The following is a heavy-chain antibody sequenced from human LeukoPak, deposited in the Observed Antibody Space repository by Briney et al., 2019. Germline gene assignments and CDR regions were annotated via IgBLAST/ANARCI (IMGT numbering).Heavy chain of an antibody. J-gene: IGHJ4*02. CDR2: ISGDGGST. CDR1: GFTFDDYA. D-gene: IGHD3-10*01. Sequence: GGSLRLSXAASGFTFDDYAMHWVRQAPGTGLEWVSLISGDGGSTYYADSVKGRFTISRDNSKNSLYLQMNSLRTEDTALYYCATSLLWFDYFDYWGQGTLVTVSS. V-gene: IGHV3-43*02. CDR3: ATSLLWFDYFDY.